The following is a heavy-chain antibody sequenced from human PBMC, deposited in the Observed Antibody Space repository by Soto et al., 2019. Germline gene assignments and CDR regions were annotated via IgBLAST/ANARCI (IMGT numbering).Heavy chain of an antibody. J-gene: IGHJ4*02. CDR2: IYYSGST. D-gene: IGHD3-9*01. Sequence: PXETLSLPFTVAGGSISSSNYYWGWIRQPPGKGLEWIGSIYYSGSTYYNPSLKSRVTISVDTSKNQFSLKLSSAKAADTAVYYCARLTYYDILTGSYYFDYWGQGTLVTVSS. CDR3: ARLTYYDILTGSYYFDY. V-gene: IGHV4-39*01. CDR1: GGSISSSNYY.